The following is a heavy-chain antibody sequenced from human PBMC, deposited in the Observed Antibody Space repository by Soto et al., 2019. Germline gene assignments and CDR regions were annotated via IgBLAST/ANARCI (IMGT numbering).Heavy chain of an antibody. CDR1: GFSFSDYA. J-gene: IGHJ4*02. Sequence: GGSLRLSCAAPGFSFSDYAMSWVRHAPGKGLEWVSVISESGGSTHYADSVRGRFTVSRDNSKNSLSLRMNSLRDEDTAVYFCAKRSPYSSGWYSPIFDYWGQGALVTVSS. CDR2: ISESGGST. D-gene: IGHD6-13*01. CDR3: AKRSPYSSGWYSPIFDY. V-gene: IGHV3-23*01.